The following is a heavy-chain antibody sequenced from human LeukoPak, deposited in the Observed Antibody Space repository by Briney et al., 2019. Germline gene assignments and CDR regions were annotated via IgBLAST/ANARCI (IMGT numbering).Heavy chain of an antibody. Sequence: GASVKVSCKASGYTFTNYFINWVRQAPGQGLEWMGWMNPVTGDSTYEQRFQGRVTMTRDTSISTAYMELGWLTSDDTAVYYCVRARTYYFDYWGQGTLATVSS. J-gene: IGHJ4*02. CDR3: VRARTYYFDY. V-gene: IGHV1-2*02. CDR1: GYTFTNYF. CDR2: MNPVTGDS.